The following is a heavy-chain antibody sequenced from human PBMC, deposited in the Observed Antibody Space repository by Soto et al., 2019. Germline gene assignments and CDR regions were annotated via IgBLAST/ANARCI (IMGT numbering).Heavy chain of an antibody. J-gene: IGHJ4*02. D-gene: IGHD6-19*01. V-gene: IGHV3-20*04. Sequence: PGGPLRLSWAAAGFTSDDYGRSWVRQAPGKGLEWVSGINWNGGSTGYADSVKGRFTISRDNAKNSLYLQMNSLRAEDTALYYYARLYSSAWYGPGRYWGQGTLVTVSS. CDR1: GFTSDDYG. CDR3: ARLYSSAWYGPGRY. CDR2: INWNGGST.